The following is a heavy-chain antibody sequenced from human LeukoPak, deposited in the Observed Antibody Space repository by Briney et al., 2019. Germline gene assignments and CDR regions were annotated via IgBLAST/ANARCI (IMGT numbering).Heavy chain of an antibody. Sequence: PGGSLRLSCAASGFTFSSYSMNWVRQAPGKGLEWVSSISSSSSYIYYADSVKGRFTISRDNAKNTLYLQMNSLRAEDTAVYYCAKDPVQQLTPPYYYYGMDVWGQGTTVTVSS. CDR1: GFTFSSYS. CDR2: ISSSSSYI. D-gene: IGHD6-13*01. V-gene: IGHV3-21*04. CDR3: AKDPVQQLTPPYYYYGMDV. J-gene: IGHJ6*02.